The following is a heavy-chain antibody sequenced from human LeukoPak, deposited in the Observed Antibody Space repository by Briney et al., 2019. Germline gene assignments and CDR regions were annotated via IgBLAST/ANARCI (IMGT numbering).Heavy chain of an antibody. Sequence: SVKVSCKASGGTFSSYAISWVRQAPGQGLEWMGRIIPILGIANYAQKFQGRVTITADKSTSTAYMELSSLRSEDTAVYYCARGGGYSYGRSYYFDYWGQGTLVTVSS. J-gene: IGHJ4*02. V-gene: IGHV1-69*04. CDR1: GGTFSSYA. CDR3: ARGGGYSYGRSYYFDY. D-gene: IGHD5-18*01. CDR2: IIPILGIA.